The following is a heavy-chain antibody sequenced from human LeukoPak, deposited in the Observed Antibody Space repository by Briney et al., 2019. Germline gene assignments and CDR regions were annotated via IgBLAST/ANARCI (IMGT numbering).Heavy chain of an antibody. J-gene: IGHJ4*02. CDR1: GFTFSSYE. CDR3: ARDNYDSSTPYYFDY. CDR2: ISSSGSTI. Sequence: GGTLRLSCAASGFTFSSYEMNWVRQAPGKGLEWVSYISSSGSTIYYADSVKGRFTISRDNAKNSLYLQMNSLRAEDTAVYYCARDNYDSSTPYYFDYWGQGTLVTVSS. D-gene: IGHD3-22*01. V-gene: IGHV3-48*03.